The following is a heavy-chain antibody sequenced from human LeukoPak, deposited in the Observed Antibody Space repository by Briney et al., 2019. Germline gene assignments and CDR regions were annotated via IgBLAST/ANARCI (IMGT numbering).Heavy chain of an antibody. CDR1: GGSISSVTDY. J-gene: IGHJ4*02. CDR2: VYYTGSN. D-gene: IGHD2-15*01. CDR3: ARHERTSYCNGDSCELLDD. Sequence: PSETLSLTCTVSGGSISSVTDYWGWIRQPPGKGLEWIGVVYYTGSNYNNPSLKRRVTLSVDTSKNQFALKLSSVTAADTAVYYCARHERTSYCNGDSCELLDDWGQGTLVTVSS. V-gene: IGHV4-39*01.